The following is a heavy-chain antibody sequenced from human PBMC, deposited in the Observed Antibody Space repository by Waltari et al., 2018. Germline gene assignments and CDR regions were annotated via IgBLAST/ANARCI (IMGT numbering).Heavy chain of an antibody. CDR2: IKQDGSEK. CDR1: GLSFSNCW. Sequence: EVQLVESGGGLAQPGGSLRLSCAASGLSFSNCWMTWVRQASGKGPEWVANIKQDGSEKYCMDSVKGRFTISRDNAKNSLYLQMNNLRVEDTAVYYCTRGGRDSSWYWRDWGQGTLVTVSS. J-gene: IGHJ4*02. CDR3: TRGGRDSSWYWRD. V-gene: IGHV3-7*01. D-gene: IGHD6-13*01.